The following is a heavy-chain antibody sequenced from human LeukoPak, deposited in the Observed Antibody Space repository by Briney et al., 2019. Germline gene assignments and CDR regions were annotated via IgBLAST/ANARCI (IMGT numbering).Heavy chain of an antibody. V-gene: IGHV3-21*01. CDR2: ISSSSSYI. Sequence: GGSLRLSCAASGFTFSSYSMNWVRQAPGKGLEWVSPISSSSSYIYYADSVKGRFTISRDNAKNSLYLQMNSLRAEDTAVYYCASGVGSEIDYWGQGTLVTASS. D-gene: IGHD5-12*01. CDR1: GFTFSSYS. CDR3: ASGVGSEIDY. J-gene: IGHJ4*02.